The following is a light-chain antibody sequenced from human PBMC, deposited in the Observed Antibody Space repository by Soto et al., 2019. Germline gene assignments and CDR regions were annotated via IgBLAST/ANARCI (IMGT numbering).Light chain of an antibody. CDR2: EVN. J-gene: IGLJ1*01. V-gene: IGLV2-14*01. CDR1: GSYIGAHDS. Sequence: QWALTQPASLTGSPGQSNNMPSTETGSYIGAHDSLSQFQQHQGKAPTPLISEVNNRPSGVSNRFSGSKSGNTAYLTISGLQVEDEDEYFCFSFTTTSPHIFGSGSKVTV. CDR3: FSFTTTSPHI.